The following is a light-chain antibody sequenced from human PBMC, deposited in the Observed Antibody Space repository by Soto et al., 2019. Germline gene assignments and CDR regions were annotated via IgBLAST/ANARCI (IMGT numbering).Light chain of an antibody. CDR1: SGDIGNYDL. J-gene: IGLJ3*02. V-gene: IGLV2-23*02. CDR3: CSYAGGGAWV. Sequence: QAVVTQPASVSGSPGQSITISCTGSSGDIGNYDLVSWYQQIPGRAPKLMIFEVSRRPSGVSERFSGSKSGNTASLTISGLQAEDEADFHCCSYAGGGAWVFGGGTKVTVL. CDR2: EVS.